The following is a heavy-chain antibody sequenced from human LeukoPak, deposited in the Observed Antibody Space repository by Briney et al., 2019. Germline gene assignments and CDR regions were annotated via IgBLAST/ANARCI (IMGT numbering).Heavy chain of an antibody. CDR2: ISSNGGSI. CDR1: GFTFSRYA. V-gene: IGHV3-64*01. J-gene: IGHJ4*02. CDR3: ARAIRYFDWLLSYYFDY. Sequence: PGGSLRLSCAASGFTFSRYAMYWVRQAPGKGLEYVSAISSNGGSIYHASSVKGRFTISRDNSKNTLYLQMNSLRAEDTAVYYCARAIRYFDWLLSYYFDYWGQGPLVTVSS. D-gene: IGHD3-9*01.